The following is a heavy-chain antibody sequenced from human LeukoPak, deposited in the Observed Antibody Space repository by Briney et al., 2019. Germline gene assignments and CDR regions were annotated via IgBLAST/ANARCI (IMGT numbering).Heavy chain of an antibody. CDR1: GYTFTDYY. CDR2: INPDSGGT. V-gene: IGHV1-2*02. CDR3: ARERRPSYNWFDP. J-gene: IGHJ5*02. Sequence: ASVKVSCKASGYTFTDYYMHWVRQAPGQGLEWMGWINPDSGGTNSAQKFQGRVTMTRDTSISTAYMDLSRLRSDDTAIYYCARERRPSYNWFDPWGQGTLVTVSS. D-gene: IGHD1-1*01.